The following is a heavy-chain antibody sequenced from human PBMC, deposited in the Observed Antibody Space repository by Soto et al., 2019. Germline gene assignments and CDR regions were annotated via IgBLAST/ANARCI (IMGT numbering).Heavy chain of an antibody. CDR1: GFTFNTYA. D-gene: IGHD6-19*01. CDR3: AKDPITNGWSANYFDY. V-gene: IGHV3-30*18. CDR2: ILSDGFNK. J-gene: IGHJ4*02. Sequence: QVQLVESGGGVVQPGRSLRLSCTASGFTFNTYAMHWVRQAPGRGLEWVAIILSDGFNKYYADSVKGRFTISRDNSKNTLYVQMNSLRAEDTAVYYCAKDPITNGWSANYFDYWGQGTLVTVSS.